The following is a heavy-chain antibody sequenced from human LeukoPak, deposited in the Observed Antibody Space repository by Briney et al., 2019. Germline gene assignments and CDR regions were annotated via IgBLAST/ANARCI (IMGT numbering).Heavy chain of an antibody. CDR2: IIPILGIA. V-gene: IGHV1-69*04. CDR3: ARGDIVATNTLMR. D-gene: IGHD5-12*01. CDR1: GGTFSSYA. J-gene: IGHJ4*02. Sequence: SVKVSCKASGGTFSSYAISWVRQAPGQGLEWMGRIIPILGIANYAQKFQGRVTITADKSTSTAYMELSSLRSEDTAVYYCARGDIVATNTLMRWGQGTLVTVSS.